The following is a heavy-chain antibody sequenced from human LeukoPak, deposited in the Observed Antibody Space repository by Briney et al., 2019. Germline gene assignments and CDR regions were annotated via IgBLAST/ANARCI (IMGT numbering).Heavy chain of an antibody. D-gene: IGHD3-22*01. CDR3: ARDEYYYDSSTPTQDY. J-gene: IGHJ4*02. CDR2: ISHDGSNK. CDR1: GFTFSSYA. V-gene: IGHV3-30*04. Sequence: PGGSLRLSCAASGFTFSSYALHWVRQAPGKGLEWVAVISHDGSNKYYADSVKGRFTISRDNAKNSLYLQMNSLRAEDTAVYYCARDEYYYDSSTPTQDYWGQGTLVTVSS.